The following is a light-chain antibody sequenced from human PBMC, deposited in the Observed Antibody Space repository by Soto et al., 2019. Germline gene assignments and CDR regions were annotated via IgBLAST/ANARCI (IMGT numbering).Light chain of an antibody. Sequence: QSVLTQPPSVSAAPGQKVTISCSGSSSNIGNNYVSWFQQLPGTAPQLLIYENDKRPSGIPDRFSGSKSGASATLGITGLQTGDEADYYCGTWDSSLSAVVFGGVTKLTVL. CDR1: SSNIGNNY. V-gene: IGLV1-51*02. J-gene: IGLJ2*01. CDR2: END. CDR3: GTWDSSLSAVV.